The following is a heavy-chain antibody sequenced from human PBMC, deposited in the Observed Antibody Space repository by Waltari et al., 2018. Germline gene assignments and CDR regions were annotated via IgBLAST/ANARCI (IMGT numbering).Heavy chain of an antibody. CDR3: ARVGDGDYDYYYYYMDV. CDR2: IYHSGST. J-gene: IGHJ6*03. D-gene: IGHD4-17*01. CDR1: GYSINTNYY. Sequence: QVQLQESGPGLVKPSETLSLTCNVFGYSINTNYYWGWIRQPPGKGLEWIGSIYHSGSTYYSPSLKSRVTISVDTSKNQFSLKLTSVTAVDTAVYFCARVGDGDYDYYYYYMDVWGKGTTVTVSS. V-gene: IGHV4-38-2*02.